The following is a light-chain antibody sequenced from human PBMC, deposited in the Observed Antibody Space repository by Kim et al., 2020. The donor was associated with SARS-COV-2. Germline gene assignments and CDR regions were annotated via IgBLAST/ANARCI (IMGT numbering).Light chain of an antibody. Sequence: SASVGDRVTITCRASQGIFSALAWYQQTPGKTPKFLIYDASTLESGVPSRFSGSGSGTDFTLTISSLQPEDFAIYYCQQFYSYPLTFGGGTKVDIK. CDR2: DAS. CDR3: QQFYSYPLT. J-gene: IGKJ4*01. CDR1: QGIFSA. V-gene: IGKV1-13*02.